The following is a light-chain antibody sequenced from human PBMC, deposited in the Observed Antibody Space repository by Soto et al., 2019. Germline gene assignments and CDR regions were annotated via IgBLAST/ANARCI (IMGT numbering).Light chain of an antibody. CDR1: QSVSSY. V-gene: IGKV3-20*01. J-gene: IGKJ1*01. Sequence: EIVLTQSPGTLSLSPGERATLSCRASQSVSSYLAWYQQKPGQAPRLLIYGASSRATGIPDRFSGSGSGTAFTLTISRLEPEDFAVYYFQQYGRPSRTFGQGTKVEIK. CDR3: QQYGRPSRT. CDR2: GAS.